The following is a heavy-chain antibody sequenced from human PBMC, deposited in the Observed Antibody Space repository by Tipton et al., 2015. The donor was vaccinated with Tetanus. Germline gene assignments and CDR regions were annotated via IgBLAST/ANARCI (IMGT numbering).Heavy chain of an antibody. CDR2: IRSKANSCAT. CDR1: GFTFSGSA. J-gene: IGHJ4*02. V-gene: IGHV3-73*01. Sequence: VQLVQSGGGLVQPGGSLKLSCAASGFTFSGSAMHWVRQASGKGLEWVGRIRSKANSCATAYAASVKGRFTISRDDSKNTAYLQMNSLKTEDTAVYYCTSVASNFDYWGQGTLVTVSS. CDR3: TSVASNFDY. D-gene: IGHD2-21*01.